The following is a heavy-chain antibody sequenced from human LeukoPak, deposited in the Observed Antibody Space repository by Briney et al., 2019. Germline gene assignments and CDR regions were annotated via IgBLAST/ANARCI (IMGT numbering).Heavy chain of an antibody. D-gene: IGHD5-12*01. CDR1: GFTFSTYT. CDR2: ISSSSSYI. Sequence: TGGSLRLSCAASGFTFSTYTMNWVRQAPGKGLEWVSFISSSSSYIYYADSVKGRFTISRDNSKNTLYLQMNSLSPEDTAVYYCAKGRDVVADGGNLDMWGQGTMVTVSP. V-gene: IGHV3-21*04. J-gene: IGHJ3*02. CDR3: AKGRDVVADGGNLDM.